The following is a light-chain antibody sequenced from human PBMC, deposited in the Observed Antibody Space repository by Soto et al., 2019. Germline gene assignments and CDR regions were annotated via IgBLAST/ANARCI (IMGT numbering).Light chain of an antibody. Sequence: EIVLTQSPATLSLSPGEIATLSCRASQIISSDLAWYQQKPDQAPRLLIYDASNMATGIPARFSGSGSGTDFTLTISSLEPEDFAVYYCHQRSTWPFTFGPGTKVDIK. CDR1: QIISSD. J-gene: IGKJ3*01. V-gene: IGKV3-11*01. CDR2: DAS. CDR3: HQRSTWPFT.